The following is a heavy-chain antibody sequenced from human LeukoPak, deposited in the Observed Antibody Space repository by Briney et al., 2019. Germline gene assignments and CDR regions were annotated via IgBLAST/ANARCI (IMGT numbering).Heavy chain of an antibody. CDR1: GFTFSSYW. D-gene: IGHD6-13*01. Sequence: GGSLRLSCAASGFTFSSYWMSWVRQAPGKGLEWVANIKQDGSEKYYVDSVKGRFTISRDNSKNTLYLQMNSLRAEDTAVYYCANGGIAAAGAFDYWGQGTLVTVSS. CDR2: IKQDGSEK. J-gene: IGHJ4*02. V-gene: IGHV3-7*03. CDR3: ANGGIAAAGAFDY.